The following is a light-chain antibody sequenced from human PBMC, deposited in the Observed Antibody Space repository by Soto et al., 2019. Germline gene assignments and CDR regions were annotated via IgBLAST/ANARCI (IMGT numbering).Light chain of an antibody. CDR1: QSISTW. CDR2: KAS. Sequence: DFQMTQSPSPLSASVGDRVTITCRASQSISTWLAWYQQKPGKAPKLLIYKASTLKSGVPSRFSGSGSGTEFTLTISSLQPDDFATYYCQHYNSYSEAFGQRTKVDI. J-gene: IGKJ1*01. V-gene: IGKV1-5*03. CDR3: QHYNSYSEA.